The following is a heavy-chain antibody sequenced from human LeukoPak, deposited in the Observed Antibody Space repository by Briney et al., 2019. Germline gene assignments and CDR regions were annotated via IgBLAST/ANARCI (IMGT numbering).Heavy chain of an antibody. CDR3: ARSGIGRGFDI. Sequence: AGSLRLSCAASAFSMNDFWMHWVRQGPGKGLEWVSRINKDATITTYADSVKGRFTVSRDNVKNMVYLDMNGLRGDDTAVYYCARSGIGRGFDIWGRGATVTVSS. CDR1: AFSMNDFW. D-gene: IGHD2/OR15-2a*01. J-gene: IGHJ3*02. V-gene: IGHV3-74*01. CDR2: INKDATIT.